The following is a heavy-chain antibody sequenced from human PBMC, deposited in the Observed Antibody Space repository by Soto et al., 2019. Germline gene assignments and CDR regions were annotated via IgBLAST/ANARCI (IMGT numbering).Heavy chain of an antibody. CDR3: ARWVQVTRSFDQ. V-gene: IGHV5-51*01. CDR2: IYPGDSDT. J-gene: IGHJ4*02. Sequence: LGESLKISCKGSGYSFSSYWIGWVRQMPGKGLEWMGIIYPGDSDTTYSPSFQGQVTISADKSISTAYLQWSSLKASNTAMYYCARWVQVTRSFDQRGQGTQVTVSS. D-gene: IGHD5-18*01. CDR1: GYSFSSYW.